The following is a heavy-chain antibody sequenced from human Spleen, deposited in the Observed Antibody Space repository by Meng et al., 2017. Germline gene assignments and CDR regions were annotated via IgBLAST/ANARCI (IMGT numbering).Heavy chain of an antibody. V-gene: IGHV4-39*07. CDR1: GGSISSSSYY. CDR3: ASGAYYDILAGPGAFDI. D-gene: IGHD3-9*01. Sequence: SETLSLTCTVSGGSISSSSYYWGWIRQPPGKGLEWIGSIYYSGSTYYNPSLKSRVIISVDTSKNQFSLTLSSVTAADTAVYYCASGAYYDILAGPGAFDIWGQGTMVTVSS. J-gene: IGHJ3*02. CDR2: IYYSGST.